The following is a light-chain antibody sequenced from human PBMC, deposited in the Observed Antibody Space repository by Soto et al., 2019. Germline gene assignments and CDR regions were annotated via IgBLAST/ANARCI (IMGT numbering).Light chain of an antibody. Sequence: QSALTQPASVSGSPGQSITISCTGTGREIGSYNYVSWYQHHPGKVPKFINYDVTNRPSGVSDRFSGSKSGNTASLTISGLQAEDEADYYCNSYTSASTYVFGTGTKVTVL. CDR3: NSYTSASTYV. CDR2: DVT. CDR1: GREIGSYNY. V-gene: IGLV2-14*03. J-gene: IGLJ1*01.